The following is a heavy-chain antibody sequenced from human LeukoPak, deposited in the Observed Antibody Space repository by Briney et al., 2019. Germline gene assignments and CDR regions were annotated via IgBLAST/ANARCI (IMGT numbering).Heavy chain of an antibody. CDR2: INPNRGGT. V-gene: IGHV1-2*04. D-gene: IGHD3-22*01. CDR1: GYTFTGYY. CDR3: ARVRRYYDSSEAFDI. Sequence: ASVKVSCKASGYTFTGYYMHWVRQAPGQGLEWMGWINPNRGGTNYAQKFQGWVTMTRDTSISTAYMELSRLRSDDTAVYYCARVRRYYDSSEAFDIWGQGTMVAVSS. J-gene: IGHJ3*02.